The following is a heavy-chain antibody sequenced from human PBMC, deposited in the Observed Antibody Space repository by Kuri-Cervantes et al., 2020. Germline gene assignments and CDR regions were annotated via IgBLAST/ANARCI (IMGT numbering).Heavy chain of an antibody. CDR1: GFTFSSYD. J-gene: IGHJ4*02. Sequence: GESLKISCAASGFTFSSYDMHWVRQATGKGLEWVSAIGTAGDTYYPGSVKGRFTISRDNAKNSVYLQVNSLRAEDTAVYYCASGGGHSSDHYYLAYWGQGTLVTVSS. CDR3: ASGGGHSSDHYYLAY. V-gene: IGHV3-13*01. D-gene: IGHD3-22*01. CDR2: IGTAGDT.